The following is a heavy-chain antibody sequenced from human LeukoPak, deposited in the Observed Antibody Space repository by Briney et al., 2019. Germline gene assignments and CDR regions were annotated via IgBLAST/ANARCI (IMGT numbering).Heavy chain of an antibody. D-gene: IGHD2-2*01. CDR3: AKDEVVPGYYYTDV. CDR2: IRYDGGNT. CDR1: GFIFSNYA. Sequence: QPGGSLRLSCAASGFIFSNYAMQWVRQAPGMGLEWVAFIRYDGGNTYYADSVTGRFTISRDNSKNTLYLQMNRLNADDTAVYYCAKDEVVPGYYYTDVWGRETTVTISS. J-gene: IGHJ6*03. V-gene: IGHV3-30*02.